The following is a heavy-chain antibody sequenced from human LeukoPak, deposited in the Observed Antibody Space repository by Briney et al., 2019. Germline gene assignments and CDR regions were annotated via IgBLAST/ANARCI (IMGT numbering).Heavy chain of an antibody. D-gene: IGHD6-13*01. CDR3: ARDSNYDY. V-gene: IGHV3-66*02. CDR2: IYSGGST. J-gene: IGHJ4*02. Sequence: GGSLRLSCAASGFTVSSTYMSWDRQAPGKGLEWVSVIYSGGSTYYADSVKGRFTISRDNSKNTLYLQMNSLRAEDTAVYYCARDSNYDYWGQGTLVTVSS. CDR1: GFTVSSTY.